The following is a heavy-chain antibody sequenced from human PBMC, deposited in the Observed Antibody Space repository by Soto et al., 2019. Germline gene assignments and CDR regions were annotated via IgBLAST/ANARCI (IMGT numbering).Heavy chain of an antibody. D-gene: IGHD1-26*01. Sequence: QVQLVESGGGVVQPGRSLRLSCVASGFSFSSYGMHWVRQAPGMGLEWVAVIWFDGSNKYYAESVKGRFTISRDISRNTRYLQMDSLRAEDTAIYFCARAMGAVGRDWFDPWGQGTLVTVSS. CDR1: GFSFSSYG. V-gene: IGHV3-33*01. CDR2: IWFDGSNK. CDR3: ARAMGAVGRDWFDP. J-gene: IGHJ5*02.